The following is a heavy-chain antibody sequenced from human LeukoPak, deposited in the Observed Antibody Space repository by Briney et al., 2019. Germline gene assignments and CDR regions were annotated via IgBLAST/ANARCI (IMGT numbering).Heavy chain of an antibody. J-gene: IGHJ3*02. Sequence: GGSLRLSCAASGFTFSDYYMNWLRQAPGKGLEWVSYISSSGSTIYYADSVKGRFTISRDNAKNSLYLQMNSLSAEDAAVYFCARDGPSAATTFDIWGQGTMVTVSS. CDR3: ARDGPSAATTFDI. CDR2: ISSSGSTI. V-gene: IGHV3-11*04. CDR1: GFTFSDYY. D-gene: IGHD2-15*01.